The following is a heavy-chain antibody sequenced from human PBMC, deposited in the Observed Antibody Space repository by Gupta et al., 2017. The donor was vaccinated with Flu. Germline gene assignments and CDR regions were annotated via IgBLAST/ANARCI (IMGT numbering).Heavy chain of an antibody. Sequence: YARTWVRQAPGRGLEWVSVIRGSGDRIFYADSVEGRFTISRDNSKNTLYLQMNNLRADDAAVYYCAKNQGVGRPYYYALDVWGQGTTVTVSS. J-gene: IGHJ6*02. CDR3: AKNQGVGRPYYYALDV. D-gene: IGHD3-3*01. V-gene: IGHV3-23*01. CDR2: IRGSGDRI. CDR1: YA.